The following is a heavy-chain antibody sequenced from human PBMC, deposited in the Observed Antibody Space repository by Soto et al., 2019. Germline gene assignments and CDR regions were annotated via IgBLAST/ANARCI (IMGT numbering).Heavy chain of an antibody. CDR3: AGYNWNYYFDP. D-gene: IGHD1-7*01. V-gene: IGHV4-61*01. J-gene: IGHJ5*02. Sequence: PSETLSLTCTVSGGSVRDGSYYWAWLRQPPGKGLEWIGHIHHSGSTIYNPSLKSRVTISIDTSKSQFSLNLNSMTAADTAVYYCAGYNWNYYFDPWGQGALVTVSS. CDR2: IHHSGST. CDR1: GGSVRDGSYY.